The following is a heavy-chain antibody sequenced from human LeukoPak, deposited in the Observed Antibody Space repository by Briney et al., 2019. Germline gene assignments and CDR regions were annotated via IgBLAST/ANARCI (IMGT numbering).Heavy chain of an antibody. D-gene: IGHD4-17*01. V-gene: IGHV3-30*02. CDR1: GFTFSSYG. J-gene: IGHJ4*02. CDR3: APRTTLGIDY. Sequence: GGSLRLSCAASGFTFSSYGMHWVRQAPGKGLEWVAFIRYDGSNKYYADSVKGRSTISRDDSKNTLYLQMNSLRAEDTAVYYCAPRTTLGIDYWGQGTLVTVSS. CDR2: IRYDGSNK.